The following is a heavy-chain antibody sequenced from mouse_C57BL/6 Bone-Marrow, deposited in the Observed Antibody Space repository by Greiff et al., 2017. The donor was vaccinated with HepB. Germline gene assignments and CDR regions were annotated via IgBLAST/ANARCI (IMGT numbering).Heavy chain of an antibody. CDR2: ISYYGSN. D-gene: IGHD1-1*01. CDR1: GYSITSGYY. J-gene: IGHJ4*01. Sequence: EVQLVESGPGLVKPSQSLSLTCSVTGYSITSGYYWNWIRQFPGNKLEWMGYISYYGSNNYNPSLKNRISITRDTSKNQFFLKLNSVTTEDTATYYCARVDYYGSSYYAMDYWGQGTSVTVSS. CDR3: ARVDYYGSSYYAMDY. V-gene: IGHV3-6*01.